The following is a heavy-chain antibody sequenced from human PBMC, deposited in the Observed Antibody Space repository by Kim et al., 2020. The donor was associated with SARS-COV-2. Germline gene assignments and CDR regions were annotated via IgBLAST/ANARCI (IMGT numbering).Heavy chain of an antibody. D-gene: IGHD1-1*01. Sequence: AASVKVRFTISRDNATNSLYLQMNSLGAEDTAVYYCARDGYVGYYYGMDVWGQGTTVTVSS. J-gene: IGHJ6*02. V-gene: IGHV3-21*01. CDR3: ARDGYVGYYYGMDV.